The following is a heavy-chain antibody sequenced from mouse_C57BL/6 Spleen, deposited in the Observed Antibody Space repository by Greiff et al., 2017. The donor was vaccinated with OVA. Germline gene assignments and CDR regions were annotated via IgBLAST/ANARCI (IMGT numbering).Heavy chain of an antibody. Sequence: VKLQESGAELVRPGASVTLSCKASGYTFTDYEMHWVKQTPVHGLEWIGAIDPETGGTAYNQKFKGKAILTADKSSSTAYMELRSLTSEDSAVYYCTRGRNFDVWGTGTTVTVSS. J-gene: IGHJ1*03. CDR2: IDPETGGT. V-gene: IGHV1-15*01. D-gene: IGHD6-1*01. CDR1: GYTFTDYE. CDR3: TRGRNFDV.